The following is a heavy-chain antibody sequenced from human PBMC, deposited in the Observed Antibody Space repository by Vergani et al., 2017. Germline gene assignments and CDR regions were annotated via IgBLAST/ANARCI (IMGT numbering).Heavy chain of an antibody. V-gene: IGHV3-30*18. J-gene: IGHJ4*02. Sequence: QVQLVESGGGVVQPGRSLRLSCAASGFTFSSYGMHWVRQAPGKGLEWVAVISYDGSNKYYADSVKGRFTISRDNSKNTLYLLMNSLRAEDTAVYYCAKGQQLVRALFDYWGQGTLVTVSS. D-gene: IGHD6-13*01. CDR1: GFTFSSYG. CDR2: ISYDGSNK. CDR3: AKGQQLVRALFDY.